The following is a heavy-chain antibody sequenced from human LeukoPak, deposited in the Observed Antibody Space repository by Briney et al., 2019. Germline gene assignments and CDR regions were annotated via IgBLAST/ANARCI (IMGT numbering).Heavy chain of an antibody. CDR2: IYSGGST. J-gene: IGHJ4*02. CDR1: GFTVSSNY. Sequence: GGSLRLSCAASGFTVSSNYMSWVRQAPGKGLEWVSVIYSGGSTYYADSVKGRFTISRDNSKNTLYLQMNSLRAEDTAVYYCASGRAYDSSGYYLDSTFDYWGQGTLVTVSS. V-gene: IGHV3-66*01. CDR3: ASGRAYDSSGYYLDSTFDY. D-gene: IGHD3-22*01.